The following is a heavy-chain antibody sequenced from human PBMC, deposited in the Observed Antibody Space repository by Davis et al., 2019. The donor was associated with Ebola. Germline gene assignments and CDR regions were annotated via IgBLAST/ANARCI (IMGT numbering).Heavy chain of an antibody. CDR3: ARGRWTPRSSSSRGGFDY. CDR2: INHSGST. Sequence: SETLSLTCTVSGGSISSGGYYWSWIRQPPGKGLEWIGEINHSGSTNYNPSLKSRVTISVDTSKNQFSLKLSSVTAADTAVYYCARGRWTPRSSSSRGGFDYWGQGTLVTVSS. J-gene: IGHJ4*02. D-gene: IGHD6-6*01. CDR1: GGSISSGGYY. V-gene: IGHV4-39*07.